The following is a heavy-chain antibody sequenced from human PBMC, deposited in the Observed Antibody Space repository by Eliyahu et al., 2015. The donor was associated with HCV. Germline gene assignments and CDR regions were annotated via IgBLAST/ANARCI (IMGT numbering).Heavy chain of an antibody. CDR2: IYYSGST. Sequence: QVQLQESGPGLVKPSETLSLTCTVSGGSISSYYWSWIRQPPGKGLEWIGYIYYSGSTDYNPSLKSRVTISVDTSKNQFSLKLSSVTAADTAVYYCARAVGITTLRGHGPQNWFDPMGPGNPGHRLL. J-gene: IGHJ5*02. CDR1: GGSISSYY. D-gene: IGHD3-10*01. CDR3: ARAVGITTLRGHGPQNWFDP. V-gene: IGHV4-59*01.